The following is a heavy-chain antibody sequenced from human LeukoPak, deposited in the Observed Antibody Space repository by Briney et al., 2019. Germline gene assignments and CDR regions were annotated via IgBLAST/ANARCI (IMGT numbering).Heavy chain of an antibody. D-gene: IGHD5-12*01. V-gene: IGHV4-59*01. CDR2: IYYSGST. CDR3: ARADGGYDYAYYGMDV. CDR1: GGSISSYY. J-gene: IGHJ6*02. Sequence: SETLSLTCTVSGGSISSYYWSWIRQPPGKGLEWIGYIYYSGSTNYDPSLKSRVTISVDTSKNQFSLKLSSVTAADTAVYYCARADGGYDYAYYGMDVWGQGTTVTVSS.